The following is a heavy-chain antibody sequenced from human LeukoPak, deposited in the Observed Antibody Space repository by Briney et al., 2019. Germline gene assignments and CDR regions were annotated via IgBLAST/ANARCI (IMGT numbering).Heavy chain of an antibody. V-gene: IGHV1-8*03. Sequence: GASVKVSCKASGYTFTSYDINWVRQATGQGLEWMGWMNPNSGNTGYAQKFQGRVTITRNTSISTAYMELSSLRSEDTAVYYCARGVVETIFGVVISTNWFDPWGQGTLVTVSS. CDR1: GYTFTSYD. J-gene: IGHJ5*01. D-gene: IGHD3-3*01. CDR2: MNPNSGNT. CDR3: ARGVVETIFGVVISTNWFDP.